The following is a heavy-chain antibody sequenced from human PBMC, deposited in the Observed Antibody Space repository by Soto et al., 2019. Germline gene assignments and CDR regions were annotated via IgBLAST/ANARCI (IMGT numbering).Heavy chain of an antibody. Sequence: QVQLVQSGAEVKKPGASVKVSCKASGYTFTSYGISWVRQAPGQGLEWMGWISAYNGNTNYAQNLQGRGTMTTDTSTSTAYMELRSLRADDTAVYYCARDLGIVVVPAAIRDYYYGMDVWGQGTTVTVSS. D-gene: IGHD2-2*02. CDR2: ISAYNGNT. V-gene: IGHV1-18*04. J-gene: IGHJ6*02. CDR1: GYTFTSYG. CDR3: ARDLGIVVVPAAIRDYYYGMDV.